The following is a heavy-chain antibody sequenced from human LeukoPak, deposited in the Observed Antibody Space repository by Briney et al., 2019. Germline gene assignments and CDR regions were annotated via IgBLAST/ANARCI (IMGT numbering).Heavy chain of an antibody. CDR3: ARAGPKQWLVADY. CDR2: SHNSGST. CDR1: GGSIGGGGSY. V-gene: IGHV4-31*03. J-gene: IGHJ4*02. Sequence: SETLSLTCTVSGGSIGGGGSYWTWIRQRPGRGLEWIGYSHNSGSTYYNPSLKSRVTISVDTSKNQFSLKLSSVTAADTAVYYCARAGPKQWLVADYWGQGTLVTVSS. D-gene: IGHD6-19*01.